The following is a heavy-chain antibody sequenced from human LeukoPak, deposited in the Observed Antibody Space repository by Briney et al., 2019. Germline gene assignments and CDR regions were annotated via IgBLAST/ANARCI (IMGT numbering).Heavy chain of an antibody. V-gene: IGHV3-48*03. J-gene: IGHJ4*02. Sequence: GGSLRLSCAVSGFTFSSYEMTWVRQAPGKGLEWVSYIGLGGSNIYYADSVRGRFTISRDNAKNSLYLKMNSLRAEDTAVYYCARDAGSSVTGIFDYWGQGKLVTVSS. CDR1: GFTFSSYE. CDR3: ARDAGSSVTGIFDY. D-gene: IGHD2-2*01. CDR2: IGLGGSNI.